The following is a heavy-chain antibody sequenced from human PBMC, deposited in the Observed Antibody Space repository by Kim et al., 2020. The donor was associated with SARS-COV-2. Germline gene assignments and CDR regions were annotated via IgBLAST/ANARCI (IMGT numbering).Heavy chain of an antibody. CDR3: VTDCNSTTCYGDGAFDY. Sequence: GGSLRLSCAASGFTFINTWMSWVRQAPGKGLEWVGRIKRKIDGETRDYAAPVRGRFTISRDDSEYTLYLEMNSLKTEDTAVYYCVTDCNSTTCYGDGAFDYWGQGTLVTVSS. D-gene: IGHD2-2*01. J-gene: IGHJ4*02. CDR1: GFTFINTW. V-gene: IGHV3-15*01. CDR2: IKRKIDGETR.